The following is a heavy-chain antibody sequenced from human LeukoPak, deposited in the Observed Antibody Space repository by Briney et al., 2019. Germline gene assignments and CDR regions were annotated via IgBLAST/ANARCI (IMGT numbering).Heavy chain of an antibody. J-gene: IGHJ6*02. CDR1: GGSVSSGSYY. V-gene: IGHV4-61*01. Sequence: SETLSLTCTVSGGSVSSGSYYWSWIRQPPGKGLEWIGYIYYSGSTNYNPSLKSRVTISVDTSKNPFSLKLSSVTAADTAVYYCAEGGLDSGYAPEGMDVWGQGTTVTVSS. CDR3: AEGGLDSGYAPEGMDV. D-gene: IGHD5-12*01. CDR2: IYYSGST.